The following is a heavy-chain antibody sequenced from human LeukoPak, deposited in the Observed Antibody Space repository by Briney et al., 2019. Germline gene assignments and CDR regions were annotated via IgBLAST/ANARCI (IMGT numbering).Heavy chain of an antibody. CDR1: GFTFSSYS. Sequence: GGSLRLSCAASGFTFSSYSMNWVRQAPGKGLEWVSYISSSSSAIYYADSVKGRFTISRDNAKNSLYLQMNSLRAEDTAVYYCARGPYYGGNHFQHWGQGTLVTVSS. V-gene: IGHV3-21*05. CDR2: ISSSSSAI. D-gene: IGHD4-23*01. J-gene: IGHJ1*01. CDR3: ARGPYYGGNHFQH.